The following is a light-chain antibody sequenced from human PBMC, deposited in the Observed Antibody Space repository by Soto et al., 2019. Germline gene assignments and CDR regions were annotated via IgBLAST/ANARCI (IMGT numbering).Light chain of an antibody. CDR3: QSYDTSLSGGSV. CDR2: GNN. Sequence: QSALTQSPSVSGAPGQRVSISCTGTSSNIGAGFDVHWYQQLPATAPKLLIYGNNNRPSGVPDRFSGSKSGTSASLAITGLHAEDEADYYCQSYDTSLSGGSVFGTGTKLTVL. V-gene: IGLV1-40*01. CDR1: SSNIGAGFD. J-gene: IGLJ1*01.